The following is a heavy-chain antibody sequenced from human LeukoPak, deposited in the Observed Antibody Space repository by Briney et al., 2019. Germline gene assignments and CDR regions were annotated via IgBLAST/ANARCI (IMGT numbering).Heavy chain of an antibody. CDR3: ARDRYVDSSGARDY. J-gene: IGHJ4*02. D-gene: IGHD6-19*01. CDR1: GFIFSSYT. Sequence: GGSLRLSCAASGFIFSSYTMNGVRQAPGKGLEWVSTISIGSTYIYYAESAKGRFTISRDNAKNSLYLQMNSLRVEDTAVYYCARDRYVDSSGARDYWGQGTLVTVSS. V-gene: IGHV3-21*01. CDR2: ISIGSTYI.